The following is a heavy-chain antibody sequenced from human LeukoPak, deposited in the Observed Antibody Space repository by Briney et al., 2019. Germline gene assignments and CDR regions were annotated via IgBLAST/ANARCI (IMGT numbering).Heavy chain of an antibody. V-gene: IGHV4-34*08. CDR1: GGTFSGYY. CDR2: INHSGST. D-gene: IGHD2/OR15-2a*01. Sequence: SETLSLTCAVYGGTFSGYYWSWIRQSPGKGLEWIGEINHSGSTIYNPSLKSRVIISVDTSKNQFSLRLSSVTAADTAVYFCAVPKASKSRFLGTWGQGTLVTVSS. J-gene: IGHJ5*02. CDR3: AVPKASKSRFLGT.